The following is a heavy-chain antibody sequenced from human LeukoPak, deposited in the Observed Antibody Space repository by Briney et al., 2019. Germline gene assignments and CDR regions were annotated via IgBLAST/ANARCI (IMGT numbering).Heavy chain of an antibody. J-gene: IGHJ4*02. Sequence: KPGGSLRLSCAASGFTFSDHYMSWIRQAPGKGLEWVSDISSSGSAIFYADSVKGRLTISRDNAKNSLYLQMNSLRAEDTAVYYCARRPYSSSWYYFDYWGQGTLVTVSS. CDR3: ARRPYSSSWYYFDY. V-gene: IGHV3-11*04. CDR1: GFTFSDHY. D-gene: IGHD6-13*01. CDR2: ISSSGSAI.